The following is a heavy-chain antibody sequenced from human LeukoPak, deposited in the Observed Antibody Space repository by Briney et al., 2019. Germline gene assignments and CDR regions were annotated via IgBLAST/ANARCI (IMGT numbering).Heavy chain of an antibody. V-gene: IGHV1-46*01. Sequence: ASVKVSCKASGYTFTSYYMHWVRQAPGQGLEWMGIINPSGGSTSYAQKFQGRVTMTRDTSTSTVYMELSSLRSEDTAVYYCARGPHTGGGPRRLDYWGQGTLVTVSS. CDR2: INPSGGST. J-gene: IGHJ4*02. CDR1: GYTFTSYY. CDR3: ARGPHTGGGPRRLDY. D-gene: IGHD2-15*01.